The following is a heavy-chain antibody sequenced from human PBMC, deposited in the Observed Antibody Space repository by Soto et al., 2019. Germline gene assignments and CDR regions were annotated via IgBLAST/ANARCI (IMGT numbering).Heavy chain of an antibody. D-gene: IGHD1-1*01. CDR1: GGAFSSSS. V-gene: IGHV1-69*05. CDR3: ARGGLEPFDY. Sequence: SVKVSCKASGGAFSSSSINWVRQAPGQGLEWMGGIIPMFGTTNYAESVEGRFIISRDDAKSEVYLQMNNLRAEDSAVYYCARGGLEPFDYWGQGALVTVSS. CDR2: IIPMFGTT. J-gene: IGHJ4*02.